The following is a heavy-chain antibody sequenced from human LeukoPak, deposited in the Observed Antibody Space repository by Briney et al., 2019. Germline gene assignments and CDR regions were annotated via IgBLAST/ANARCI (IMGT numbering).Heavy chain of an antibody. CDR1: GITLSNYG. Sequence: PGGSLRLSCAASGITLSNYGMTWVRQAPGKGLEWVAGISDSGGRTNYADSVKGRFTISRDNSKNTLYLQMNSLRAEDTAVYYCARDNLGRFGGRNWFDPWGQGTLVTVSS. CDR2: ISDSGGRT. CDR3: ARDNLGRFGGRNWFDP. J-gene: IGHJ5*02. D-gene: IGHD3-10*01. V-gene: IGHV3-23*01.